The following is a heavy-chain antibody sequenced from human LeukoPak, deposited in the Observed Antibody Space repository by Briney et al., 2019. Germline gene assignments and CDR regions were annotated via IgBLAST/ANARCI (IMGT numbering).Heavy chain of an antibody. D-gene: IGHD1-14*01. Sequence: GGSLRLTCAASGLSFSSFAMSWVRQGPARGLEWVSSIRGNGGTFYADSVKGRFTLSSDSSRNTVYFQLNNLRVEDTAIYYCARASWVSTTDAVRWGQGTLVTVSS. V-gene: IGHV3-23*01. J-gene: IGHJ4*02. CDR3: ARASWVSTTDAVR. CDR2: IRGNGGT. CDR1: GLSFSSFA.